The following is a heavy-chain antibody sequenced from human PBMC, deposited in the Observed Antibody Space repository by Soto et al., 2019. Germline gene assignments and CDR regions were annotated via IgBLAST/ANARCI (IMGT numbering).Heavy chain of an antibody. CDR2: INPNSGGT. J-gene: IGHJ4*02. CDR1: GYTFTGYY. Sequence: ASVKVSCKASGYTFTGYYMHWVRQAPGQGLEWMGWINPNSGGTNYAQKFQGWVTMTRDTSISTAYMELSRLRSDDTAVYYCARAQGYYGSGGYYFDYWGQGTLVTVSS. V-gene: IGHV1-2*04. CDR3: ARAQGYYGSGGYYFDY. D-gene: IGHD3-10*01.